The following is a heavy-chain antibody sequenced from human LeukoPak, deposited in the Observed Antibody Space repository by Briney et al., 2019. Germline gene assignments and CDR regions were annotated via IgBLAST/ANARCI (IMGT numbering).Heavy chain of an antibody. CDR2: ISAYNGNT. CDR3: ARDRYYDFWSGYQFDP. CDR1: GGTFSSYA. D-gene: IGHD3-3*01. V-gene: IGHV1-18*01. Sequence: ASVKVSCKASGGTFSSYAISWVRQAPGQGLEWMGWISAYNGNTNYAQKLQGRVTMTTDTSTSTACMELRSLRSDDTAVYYCARDRYYDFWSGYQFDPWGQGTLVTVSS. J-gene: IGHJ5*02.